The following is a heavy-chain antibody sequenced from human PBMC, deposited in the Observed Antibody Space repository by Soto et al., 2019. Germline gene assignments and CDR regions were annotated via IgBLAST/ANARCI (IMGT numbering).Heavy chain of an antibody. CDR1: EFTFISYG. Sequence: QVQLVESGGGVVQPGRSLRLSCAAYEFTFISYGMHWVRQAPGKGLEWVAVISYEGSNKYYADSVKCRFTISRDNSYNTLYLQMNSLRAEYTAVYYCAPWFCAYDYCGQGTRVTVSS. J-gene: IGHJ4*02. CDR2: ISYEGSNK. CDR3: APWFCAYDY. D-gene: IGHD3-10*01. V-gene: IGHV3-30*03.